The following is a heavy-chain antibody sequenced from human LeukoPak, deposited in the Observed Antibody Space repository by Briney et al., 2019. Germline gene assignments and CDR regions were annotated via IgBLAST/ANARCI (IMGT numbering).Heavy chain of an antibody. J-gene: IGHJ6*03. CDR2: IRYDGSNK. V-gene: IGHV3-30*02. CDR1: GFTFSSYG. Sequence: GGSLRLSCAASGFTFSSYGMHWVRQAPGKGLEWVAFIRYDGSNKYYADSVKGRFTISRDNSKNTLYLQMNSLRAEDTAVYYCAKDSSGWYPHYYMDVWGKGTTVTISS. CDR3: AKDSSGWYPHYYMDV. D-gene: IGHD6-19*01.